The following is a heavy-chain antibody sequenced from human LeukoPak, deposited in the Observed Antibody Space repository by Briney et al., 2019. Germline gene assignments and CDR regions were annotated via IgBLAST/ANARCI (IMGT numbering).Heavy chain of an antibody. CDR2: INWNGDRT. D-gene: IGHD2-15*01. Sequence: GGSLRLSCAASGFSVDDYGMSWVRQVPGKGLEWVTGINWNGDRTSYVDSVKGRFTISRDNAKNSLHLQMNSLRVEDTAFYYCTRKGVSGSSLRQFFDYWGQGTLVAVTS. CDR3: TRKGVSGSSLRQFFDY. J-gene: IGHJ4*02. V-gene: IGHV3-20*04. CDR1: GFSVDDYG.